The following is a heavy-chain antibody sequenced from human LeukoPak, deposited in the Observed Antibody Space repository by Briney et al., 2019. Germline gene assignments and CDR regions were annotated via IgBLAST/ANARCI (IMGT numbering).Heavy chain of an antibody. CDR1: GYTFTGYY. Sequence: ASVKVSCKASGYTFTGYYMHWVRQAPEQGLEWMGWINPNSGGTNYAQKFQGRVTMTRDTSISTAYMELSRLRTDDTAVYYCARDGVAGVYGDYGYFDLWGRGTLVTVSS. CDR3: ARDGVAGVYGDYGYFDL. J-gene: IGHJ2*01. CDR2: INPNSGGT. V-gene: IGHV1-2*02. D-gene: IGHD4-17*01.